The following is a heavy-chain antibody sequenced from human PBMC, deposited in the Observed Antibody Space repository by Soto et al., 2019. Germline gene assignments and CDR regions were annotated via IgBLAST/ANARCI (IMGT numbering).Heavy chain of an antibody. J-gene: IGHJ4*02. CDR3: ARAVRYSGYDYDY. Sequence: SETLSLTCAVSGGSISSSNWWSWVRQPPGKGLEWIGEIYHSGSTNYNPSLKSRVTISVDKSKNQFSLKLSSVTAADTAVYYCARAVRYSGYDYDYWGQGTLVTVSS. CDR2: IYHSGST. V-gene: IGHV4-4*02. D-gene: IGHD5-12*01. CDR1: GGSISSSNW.